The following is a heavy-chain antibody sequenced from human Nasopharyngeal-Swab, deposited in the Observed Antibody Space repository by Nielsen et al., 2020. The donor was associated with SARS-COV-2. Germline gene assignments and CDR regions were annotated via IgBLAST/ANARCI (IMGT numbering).Heavy chain of an antibody. CDR1: GFTFDDYA. V-gene: IGHV3-9*01. CDR3: AKDTSIAVAGVDY. CDR2: ISWNSGSI. J-gene: IGHJ4*02. Sequence: SLKISCAASGFTFDDYAMHWVRQAPGKGLEWVSGISWNSGSIGYADSVKGRFTISRDNSKNSLYLQMNSLRTEDTALYYCAKDTSIAVAGVDYWGQGTLVTVSS. D-gene: IGHD6-19*01.